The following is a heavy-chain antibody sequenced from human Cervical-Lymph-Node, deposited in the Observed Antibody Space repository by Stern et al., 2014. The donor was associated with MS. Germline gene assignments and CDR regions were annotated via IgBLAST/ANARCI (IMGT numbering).Heavy chain of an antibody. D-gene: IGHD1-14*01. CDR2: IIPVVGIS. V-gene: IGHV1-69*09. J-gene: IGHJ4*02. CDR3: ATTNPQTGADDR. CDR1: GGSFSSYT. Sequence: QLVQSGAEVKKPGSSVKVSCTASGGSFSSYTFNWVRQAPGQGLEWLGRIIPVVGISDYTQRSRGRVTFSADKSTSTAFMELTSLRSEDTALYFCATTNPQTGADDRWGQGTLVIVSS.